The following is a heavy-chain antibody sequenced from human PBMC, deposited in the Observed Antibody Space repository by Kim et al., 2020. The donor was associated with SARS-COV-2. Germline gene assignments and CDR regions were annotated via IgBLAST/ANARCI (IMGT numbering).Heavy chain of an antibody. D-gene: IGHD3-22*01. Sequence: GGSLRLSCAASGFTFSSYGMHWVRQAPGKGLEWVAVIWYDGSNEYYAGSVKGRFTISRDNSKNTLYLQMNSLRAEDTAVYYCARDERSGYYVNDAFDIWGQGTMVTVSS. J-gene: IGHJ3*02. CDR2: IWYDGSNE. CDR1: GFTFSSYG. V-gene: IGHV3-33*01. CDR3: ARDERSGYYVNDAFDI.